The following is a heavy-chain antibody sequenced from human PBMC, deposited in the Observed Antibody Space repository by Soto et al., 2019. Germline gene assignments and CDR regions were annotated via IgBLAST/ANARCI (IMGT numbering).Heavy chain of an antibody. Sequence: QVQLVQSGAEVKKPGSSVKVSCKASGGTFNTYNINWVRQAPGQGLEWMGGILTIFGTTTYAQRFQGRVTITADDSTSTAYMELSSLRSEDTAVYYCARDETGDSYYYYYGMDVWGQGTTVTVTS. CDR2: ILTIFGTT. CDR3: ARDETGDSYYYYYGMDV. J-gene: IGHJ6*02. V-gene: IGHV1-69*01. CDR1: GGTFNTYN. D-gene: IGHD7-27*01.